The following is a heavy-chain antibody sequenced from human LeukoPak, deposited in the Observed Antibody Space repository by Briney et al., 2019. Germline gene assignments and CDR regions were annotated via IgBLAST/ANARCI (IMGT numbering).Heavy chain of an antibody. V-gene: IGHV3-30*18. D-gene: IGHD4-17*01. CDR3: AKYNGDYVDHYGMDV. Sequence: PGGSLRLSCAASGFTFSSYGMHWVRQAPGKGLEWVAVISYDGSNKYYADSVKGRFTISRDNSKNTLYLQMNSLRAEDTAVYYCAKYNGDYVDHYGMDVWGQGTTVTVSS. J-gene: IGHJ6*02. CDR2: ISYDGSNK. CDR1: GFTFSSYG.